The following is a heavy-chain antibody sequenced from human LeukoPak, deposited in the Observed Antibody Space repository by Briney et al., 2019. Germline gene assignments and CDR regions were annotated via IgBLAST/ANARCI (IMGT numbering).Heavy chain of an antibody. D-gene: IGHD2-21*01. Sequence: GRSLRLSCTTSGFTFSNYVMHWVRQAPGKGLEWVAFISYSVTNKDYADSVKGRFIISRDNSKNTLYLQMNSLRAEDTAVYYCAKARSYCGGDCSLYAFDIWGQGTMVTVSS. J-gene: IGHJ3*02. CDR3: AKARSYCGGDCSLYAFDI. V-gene: IGHV3-30-3*01. CDR1: GFTFSNYV. CDR2: ISYSVTNK.